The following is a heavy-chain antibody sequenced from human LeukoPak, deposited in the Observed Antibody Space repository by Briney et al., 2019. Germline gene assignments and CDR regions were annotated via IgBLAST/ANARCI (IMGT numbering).Heavy chain of an antibody. Sequence: SQTLSLTCTVSGGSISSGDYYWSWIRQPPGKGLEWIGYIYYSGSTYYNPSLKSRVTMSVDTSKNQFSLKLSSVTAADTAVYYCARVRSRYGSGSYYKEPSTGYMDVWGKGTTVTVSS. V-gene: IGHV4-30-4*08. CDR3: ARVRSRYGSGSYYKEPSTGYMDV. CDR1: GGSISSGDYY. J-gene: IGHJ6*03. CDR2: IYYSGST. D-gene: IGHD3-10*01.